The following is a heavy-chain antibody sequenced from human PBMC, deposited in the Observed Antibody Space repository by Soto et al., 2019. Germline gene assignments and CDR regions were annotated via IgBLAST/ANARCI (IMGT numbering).Heavy chain of an antibody. CDR1: GHTFTSYY. CDR3: ARDRGTVRTRWFDP. D-gene: IGHD1-1*01. CDR2: INPSGGST. V-gene: IGHV1-46*01. Sequence: ASVKVSSKAYGHTFTSYYMHCVLQSPGQGLEFMRIINPSGGSTSYAQKFQGRVTMTRDTSTSTVYMELSSLRSEETAVYYCARDRGTVRTRWFDPWGQGTLVTASS. J-gene: IGHJ5*02.